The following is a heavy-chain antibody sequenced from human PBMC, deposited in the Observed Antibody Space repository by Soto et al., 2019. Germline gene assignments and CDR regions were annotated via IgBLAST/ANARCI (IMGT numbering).Heavy chain of an antibody. CDR3: AKGGSGALIAAAGTDNWFDP. CDR2: IKKDGSEK. D-gene: IGHD6-13*01. V-gene: IGHV3-7*01. CDR1: GFIFSNYW. J-gene: IGHJ5*02. Sequence: PGGSLRLSCAASGFIFSNYWMSWVRQAPGKGLEWVANIKKDGSEKKYVDSVKGRFTISRDNAMNSLYLEMNSLRVEDTAVYHCAKGGSGALIAAAGTDNWFDPWGQGTLVTVSS.